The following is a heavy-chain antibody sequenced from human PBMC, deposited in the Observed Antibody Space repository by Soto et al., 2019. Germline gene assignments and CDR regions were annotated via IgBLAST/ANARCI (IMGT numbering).Heavy chain of an antibody. Sequence: SETLSLTCAVSGGSISSGGYSWSWIRQPPGKGLEWIGYIYDSGSTYYNPSLKSRVTISVDRSKNQFSLKLSSVTAADTAVYYCARAHYGDYGYGMDVWGQGTTVTSP. D-gene: IGHD4-17*01. CDR2: IYDSGST. CDR3: ARAHYGDYGYGMDV. CDR1: GGSISSGGYS. V-gene: IGHV4-30-2*01. J-gene: IGHJ6*02.